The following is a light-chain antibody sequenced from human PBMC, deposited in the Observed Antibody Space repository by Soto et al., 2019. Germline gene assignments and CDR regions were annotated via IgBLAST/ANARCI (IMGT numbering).Light chain of an antibody. CDR1: QGISSY. CDR2: AAS. CDR3: HQLDSFPST. V-gene: IGKV1-9*01. J-gene: IGKJ5*01. Sequence: IPLTPSTSSLSASVGDRVTITCRASQGISSYLAWYQQKPGKAPKRLIYAASTLQSGVPSRFSGSGSGTDFTLTISSLQPEDFATYYCHQLDSFPSTFGQGTRLEIK.